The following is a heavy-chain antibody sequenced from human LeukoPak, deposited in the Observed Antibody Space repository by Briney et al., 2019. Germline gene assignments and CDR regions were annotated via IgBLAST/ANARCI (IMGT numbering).Heavy chain of an antibody. CDR1: GGSFSGYY. J-gene: IGHJ4*02. V-gene: IGHV4-34*01. D-gene: IGHD6-19*01. Sequence: PSETLSLTCAVYGGSFSGYYWSWIRQPPGKGLEWIGEINHSGSTNYNPSLKSRVTISVDTSKNQFSLKLSSVTAADTAVYYCARRRSGCSLDYWGQGTLVTVSS. CDR2: INHSGST. CDR3: ARRRSGCSLDY.